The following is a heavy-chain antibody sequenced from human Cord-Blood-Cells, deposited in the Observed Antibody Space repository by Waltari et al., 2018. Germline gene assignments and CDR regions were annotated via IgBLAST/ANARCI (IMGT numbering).Heavy chain of an antibody. J-gene: IGHJ4*02. V-gene: IGHV4-39*01. Sequence: QLQLQESGPGLVKPSETLSLTCTVSGGSISSSSYYWGWIRQPPGKGLGWIGSIYYSGRTYYNPSLKSRVTIAVDTSKSQFSLRLSSVTAADTAVYYCARPRLEESSGYYPGPFDYWGQGTLVTVSS. CDR3: ARPRLEESSGYYPGPFDY. CDR1: GGSISSSSYY. CDR2: IYYSGRT. D-gene: IGHD3-22*01.